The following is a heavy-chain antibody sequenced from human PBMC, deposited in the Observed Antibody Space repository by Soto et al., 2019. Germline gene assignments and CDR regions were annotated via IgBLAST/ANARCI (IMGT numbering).Heavy chain of an antibody. CDR1: GYTFSNYG. D-gene: IGHD2-2*01. CDR3: ARVVPGAEAWFGP. J-gene: IGHJ5*02. Sequence: ASVKVSCKTSGYTFSNYGITWVRQAPGQPLEWLGWISLYSDGTNYAQKFQGRVSMTTDTSTTTAYMELKSLRSDDTAVYYCARVVPGAEAWFGPWGQGTLVTVSS. V-gene: IGHV1-18*01. CDR2: ISLYSDGT.